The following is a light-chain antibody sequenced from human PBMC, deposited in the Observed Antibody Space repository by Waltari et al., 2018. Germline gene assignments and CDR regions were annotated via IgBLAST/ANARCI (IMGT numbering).Light chain of an antibody. CDR3: LVYMGSGIWV. CDR2: KAN. V-gene: IGLV8-61*01. CDR1: SGSISSTSY. J-gene: IGLJ3*02. Sequence: QTVVTQEPSLSVSPGGTVTLTCSLSSGSISSTSYASWYHQTPGQPPRTLMYKANIRSSGVPDRFSGSSLGNKAALTITGAQADDESDYYCLVYMGSGIWVFGGGTKLTVL.